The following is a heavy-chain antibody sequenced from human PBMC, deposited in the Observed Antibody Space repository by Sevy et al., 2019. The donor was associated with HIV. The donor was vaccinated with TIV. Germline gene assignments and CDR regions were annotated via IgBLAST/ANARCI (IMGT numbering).Heavy chain of an antibody. CDR2: LSFGCGEI. Sequence: GGSLRLSCAASGFTFSKYSMSWVRQPPGKGLEWVSTLSFGCGEINHADSVKGRFTISRDNSKNSLYLQMNNLRAEDTAVYYCARVAFDAFDIWGQGTRVTVSS. V-gene: IGHV3-23*01. D-gene: IGHD2-15*01. CDR3: ARVAFDAFDI. J-gene: IGHJ3*02. CDR1: GFTFSKYS.